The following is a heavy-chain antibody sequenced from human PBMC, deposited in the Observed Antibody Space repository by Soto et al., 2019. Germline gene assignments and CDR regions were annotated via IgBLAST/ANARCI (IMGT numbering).Heavy chain of an antibody. J-gene: IGHJ4*02. CDR2: ISSSSDST. CDR3: ARGGVKGTTSRGQVYN. CDR1: GFTFSDDY. Sequence: QVQVVESGGGLVKPGGSLRLSCAASGFTFSDDYMSWIRQAPGKGLEWVSFISSSSDSTKYADSVKGRFTISRDNAKNSLYLQLNSLRAEDTAVYYCARGGVKGTTSRGQVYNWGQGTLVTVSS. D-gene: IGHD1-7*01. V-gene: IGHV3-11*06.